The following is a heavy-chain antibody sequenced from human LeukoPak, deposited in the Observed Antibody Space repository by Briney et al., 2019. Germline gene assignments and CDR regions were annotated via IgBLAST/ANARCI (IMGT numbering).Heavy chain of an antibody. CDR1: GITFRSYS. CDR3: ARGSKGTYDY. CDR2: ILGTGDYT. V-gene: IGHV3-23*01. Sequence: GGSLRLSCAASGITFRSYSMSWVRQVPGKGLEWVSSILGTGDYTYFANSVKGRFTISRDNSKNTLYLQMNSLRAGDTAIYYCARGSKGTYDYWGQRTLVTVSS. J-gene: IGHJ4*02.